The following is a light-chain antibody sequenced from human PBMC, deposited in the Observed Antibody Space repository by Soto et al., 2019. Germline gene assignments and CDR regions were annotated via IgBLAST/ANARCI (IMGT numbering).Light chain of an antibody. CDR2: EVT. V-gene: IGLV2-14*01. CDR1: SSDVGGYKY. J-gene: IGLJ1*01. Sequence: QSALTQPASVSGSPGQSITISCTGTSSDVGGYKYVSWYQQHPGKAPKRLIYEVTDRPSGVSNRFSGSKSGNTASLTISGLQAEDEAEYYCSSYTNINTRACVFGTGTKVTVL. CDR3: SSYTNINTRACV.